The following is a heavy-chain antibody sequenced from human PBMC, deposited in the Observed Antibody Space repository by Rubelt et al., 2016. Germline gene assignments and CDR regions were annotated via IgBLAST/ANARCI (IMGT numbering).Heavy chain of an antibody. V-gene: IGHV3-30*04. J-gene: IGHJ4*02. CDR3: ARVVN. Sequence: QVQLVESGGGVVQPGRSLRLSCAASGFTFSSYAMHWVRQAPGKGLEWVAVISYDGINKSYADSVKGRFTSSRENAKNYLYLQMNSLRAEDTAVYYCARVVNWGQGTLVTVSS. CDR2: ISYDGINK. CDR1: GFTFSSYA.